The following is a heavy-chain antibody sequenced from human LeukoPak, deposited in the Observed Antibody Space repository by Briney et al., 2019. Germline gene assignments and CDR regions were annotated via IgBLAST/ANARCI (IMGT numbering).Heavy chain of an antibody. V-gene: IGHV3-30*18. CDR3: AKEYYYDSSGSYFDY. J-gene: IGHJ4*02. CDR1: GFTFSSYG. CDR2: ISYDGSNK. Sequence: PGGSLRLSCAASGFTFSSYGMHWVRQAPGEGLEWVAVISYDGSNKYYADSVKGRFTISRDNSKNTLYLQMNSLRAEDTAVYYCAKEYYYDSSGSYFDYWGQGTLVTVSS. D-gene: IGHD3-22*01.